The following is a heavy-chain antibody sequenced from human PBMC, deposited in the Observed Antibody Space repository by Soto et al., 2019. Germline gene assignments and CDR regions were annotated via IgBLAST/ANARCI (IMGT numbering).Heavy chain of an antibody. J-gene: IGHJ4*02. CDR3: TIEGAYPGPDFDY. CDR1: GFTFSDRY. Sequence: QTGGSLRFSCAASGFTFSDRYMDWVRQAPGKGLEWVGRTKNKANSYTTEYAASVKGRFTISRDYSRDSVYLQMNSLKTDDTAVYYCTIEGAYPGPDFDYWGQGTLVTVSS. V-gene: IGHV3-72*01. D-gene: IGHD3-16*01. CDR2: TKNKANSYTT.